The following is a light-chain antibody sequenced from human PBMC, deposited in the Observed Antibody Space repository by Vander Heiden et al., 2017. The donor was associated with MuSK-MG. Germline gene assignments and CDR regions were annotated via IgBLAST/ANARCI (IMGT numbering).Light chain of an antibody. CDR1: QSVLYSSNNKNY. CDR3: QHYYRNPDT. V-gene: IGKV4-1*01. J-gene: IGKJ2*01. Sequence: DIVMTQSPDSLAVSLGERATITCTSSQSVLYSSNNKNYLAWYQQKPGQPPKPLSYWAYKRESVVTDGLSGSGCGRDGTVTISSLQAEDVAVYYCQHYYRNPDTFGQGTKLEIK. CDR2: WAY.